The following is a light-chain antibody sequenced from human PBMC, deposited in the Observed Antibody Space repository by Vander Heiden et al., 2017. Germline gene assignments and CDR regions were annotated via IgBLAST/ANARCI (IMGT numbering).Light chain of an antibody. J-gene: IGKJ4*01. V-gene: IGKV1-33*01. Sequence: DIQMTQSPSSLSASVGDRATITCQASQDISNHLNWYQQKPGKAPKLLMYDASGLEAGVPSRFSGGGSGTDFTFSISSLQPEDVATYYCQHFDNVSLTFGEGSRVEIK. CDR3: QHFDNVSLT. CDR1: QDISNH. CDR2: DAS.